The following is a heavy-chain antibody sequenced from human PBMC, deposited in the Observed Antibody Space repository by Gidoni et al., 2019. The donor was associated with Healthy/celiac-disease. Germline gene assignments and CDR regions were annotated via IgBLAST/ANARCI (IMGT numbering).Heavy chain of an antibody. CDR1: GCSISSSSYY. V-gene: IGHV4-39*01. Sequence: QLQLQESGPGLVKPSETLSLTCTVSGCSISSSSYYWGWIRQPPGKGLEWIGSIYYSGSTYYNPSLKSRVTISVDTSKNQFSLKLSSVTAADTAVYYCARRGYSYLYYFDYWGQGTLVTVSS. J-gene: IGHJ4*02. D-gene: IGHD5-18*01. CDR3: ARRGYSYLYYFDY. CDR2: IYYSGST.